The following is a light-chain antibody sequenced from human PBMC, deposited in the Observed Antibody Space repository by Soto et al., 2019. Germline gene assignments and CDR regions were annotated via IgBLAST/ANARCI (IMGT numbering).Light chain of an antibody. CDR3: QQYNSYST. V-gene: IGKV1-5*01. Sequence: DIQMTQSPSPLSTSVGDRVSITCRASQSISRWLAWYQQKPGKAPKLLIYDASSLESGVPSRFSGGGSGTEFTLTISSLHPDYVATYYCQQYNSYSTFGQGTKVDIK. J-gene: IGKJ1*01. CDR1: QSISRW. CDR2: DAS.